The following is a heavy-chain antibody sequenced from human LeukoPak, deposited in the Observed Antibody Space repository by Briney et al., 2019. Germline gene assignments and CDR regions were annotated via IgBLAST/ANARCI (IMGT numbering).Heavy chain of an antibody. V-gene: IGHV1-2*02. J-gene: IGHJ4*02. CDR3: ATDRGIGFDY. D-gene: IGHD1-26*01. Sequence: GASVKVSCKASGYTFTGYYMHWVRQAPGQGLEWMGWINPNSGGTNYAQKFQGRVTMTEDTSTDTAYMELSSLRSEDTAVYYCATDRGIGFDYWGQGTLVTVSS. CDR1: GYTFTGYY. CDR2: INPNSGGT.